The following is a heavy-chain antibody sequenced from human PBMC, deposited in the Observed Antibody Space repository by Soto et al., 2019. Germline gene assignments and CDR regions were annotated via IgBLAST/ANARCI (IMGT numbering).Heavy chain of an antibody. Sequence: SGAEVKKPGASVKVSCKASGYTFTSYAIHWVRQAPGQSLEWMGWINAGNGKTEYSQKFQGRVTITRDTSASTAYMELSSLRSEDTAVYYCARNTLRFDYWGQGTLVTVSS. D-gene: IGHD4-17*01. CDR2: INAGNGKT. CDR3: ARNTLRFDY. J-gene: IGHJ4*02. CDR1: GYTFTSYA. V-gene: IGHV1-3*01.